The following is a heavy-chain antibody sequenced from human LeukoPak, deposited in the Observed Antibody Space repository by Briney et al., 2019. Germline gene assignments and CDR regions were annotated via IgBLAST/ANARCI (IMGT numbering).Heavy chain of an antibody. Sequence: PSETLSLTCAVSGGSISSSNWWSWVRQPPGKELEWIGEIYHSGSTNYNPSLKSRVTISVDKSKNQFSLKLSSVTAADTAVYYCARDLRTVAANSHDAFDIWGQGTMVTVSS. V-gene: IGHV4-4*02. CDR1: GGSISSSNW. J-gene: IGHJ3*02. D-gene: IGHD6-19*01. CDR3: ARDLRTVAANSHDAFDI. CDR2: IYHSGST.